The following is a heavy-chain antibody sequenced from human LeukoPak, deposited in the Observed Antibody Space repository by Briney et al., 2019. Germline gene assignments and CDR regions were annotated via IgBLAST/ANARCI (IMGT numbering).Heavy chain of an antibody. J-gene: IGHJ4*02. Sequence: GSLRLSCAASGFTFSDYYMSWIRQPPGKGLEWIGYIHTRGSTNYNPSLKSRVTISVDTSKNQFSLKLSSVTAADTAVYYCAGNSGWYVYNYWGQGTLVSVSS. CDR1: GFTFSDYY. D-gene: IGHD6-19*01. CDR3: AGNSGWYVYNY. V-gene: IGHV4-4*09. CDR2: IHTRGST.